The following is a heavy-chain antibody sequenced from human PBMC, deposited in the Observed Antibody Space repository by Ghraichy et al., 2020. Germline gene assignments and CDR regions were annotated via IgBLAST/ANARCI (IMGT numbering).Heavy chain of an antibody. D-gene: IGHD1-20*01. CDR3: ARDQGYNWNYNYYMDV. CDR2: IYYSGST. J-gene: IGHJ6*03. Sequence: SETLSLTCTVSGGSISSYYWSWIRQPPGKGLEWIGYIYYSGSTNYNPSLKSRVTISVDTSKNQFSLKLSSVTAADPAVYYGARDQGYNWNYNYYMDVWGKGTTVTVSS. V-gene: IGHV4-59*01. CDR1: GGSISSYY.